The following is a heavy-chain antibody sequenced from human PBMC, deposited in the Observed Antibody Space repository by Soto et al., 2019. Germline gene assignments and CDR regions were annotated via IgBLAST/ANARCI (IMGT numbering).Heavy chain of an antibody. CDR3: ATYGSNPMRSDY. V-gene: IGHV3-15*01. CDR2: IKSKTDGGTA. CDR1: GFTFSNAW. J-gene: IGHJ4*02. Sequence: DVQLVESGGGLVKPGGSLRLSCAASGFTFSNAWMTWVRQAPGKGLEWVGRIKSKTDGGTADYAAPLKGRFTISRDDSKNTLYLQVNSLETEDTAVYYCATYGSNPMRSDYWGQGSLVTVSS. D-gene: IGHD2-2*01.